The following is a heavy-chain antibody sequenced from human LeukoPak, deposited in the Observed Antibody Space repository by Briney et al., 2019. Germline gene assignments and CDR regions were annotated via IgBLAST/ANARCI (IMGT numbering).Heavy chain of an antibody. CDR1: GFTFRSYW. CDR3: VRDGSSHFDY. D-gene: IGHD2-2*01. J-gene: IGHJ4*02. V-gene: IGHV3-74*01. Sequence: GGSLRLSCAASGFTFRSYWMHWVRQAPGKGLVWVSRINRDGSSTNYADSVKGRFTISRDNAKNTLYLQMNSLRAEDTAVYYCVRDGSSHFDYWGQGALVTVSS. CDR2: INRDGSST.